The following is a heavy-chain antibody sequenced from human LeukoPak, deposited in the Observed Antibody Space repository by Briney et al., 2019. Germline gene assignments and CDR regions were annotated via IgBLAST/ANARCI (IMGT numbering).Heavy chain of an antibody. Sequence: GGSLRLSCKASGFPFIDAWMNWVRQAPGKGLERVANIEHDGSTKFYLDSVKGRFTISRDNAKNSLYLQMNSLRAEDTAVYYCARDRGGSYHDAFDIWGQGTMVTVSS. CDR3: ARDRGGSYHDAFDI. J-gene: IGHJ3*02. V-gene: IGHV3-7*01. CDR2: IEHDGSTK. CDR1: GFPFIDAW. D-gene: IGHD1-26*01.